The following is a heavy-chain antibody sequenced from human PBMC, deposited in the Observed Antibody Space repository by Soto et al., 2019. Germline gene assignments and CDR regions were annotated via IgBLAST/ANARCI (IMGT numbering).Heavy chain of an antibody. J-gene: IGHJ6*02. Sequence: SVKVSCKVSGGTFSSYPITWVRQAPGQGLEWMGGTFPIFDRGNYAQKFQGRLTITTDKSTNTAYMELSSLRSEDTAVYYCATSIEARSFSFGGRYGMDVWGQGSTVTVSS. V-gene: IGHV1-69*05. CDR1: GGTFSSYP. CDR3: ATSIEARSFSFGGRYGMDV. CDR2: TFPIFDRG. D-gene: IGHD6-6*01.